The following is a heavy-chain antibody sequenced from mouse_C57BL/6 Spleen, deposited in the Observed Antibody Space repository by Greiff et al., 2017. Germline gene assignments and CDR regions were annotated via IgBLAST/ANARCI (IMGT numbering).Heavy chain of an antibody. J-gene: IGHJ2*01. CDR2: ISNGGGST. Sequence: EVMLVESGGGLVQPGGSLKLSCAASGFTFSDYYMYWVRQTPEKRLEWVAYISNGGGSTYYPDTVKGRFTISRDNAKNTLYLQMSRLKSEDTAMYYCARGGLRSDFDYWGQGTTLTVSS. CDR3: ARGGLRSDFDY. V-gene: IGHV5-12*01. D-gene: IGHD1-1*01. CDR1: GFTFSDYY.